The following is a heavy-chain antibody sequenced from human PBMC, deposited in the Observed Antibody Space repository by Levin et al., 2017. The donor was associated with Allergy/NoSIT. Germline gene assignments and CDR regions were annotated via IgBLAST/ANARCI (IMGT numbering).Heavy chain of an antibody. V-gene: IGHV3-23*01. CDR1: GFTFSSYA. CDR2: ISGSGGST. Sequence: GESLKISCAASGFTFSSYAMSWVRQAPGKGLEWVSAISGSGGSTYYADSVKGRFTISRDNSKNTLYLQMNSLRAEDTAVYYCAKRNDVDPKWLRSCFDYWGQGTLVTVSS. CDR3: AKRNDVDPKWLRSCFDY. D-gene: IGHD5-12*01. J-gene: IGHJ4*02.